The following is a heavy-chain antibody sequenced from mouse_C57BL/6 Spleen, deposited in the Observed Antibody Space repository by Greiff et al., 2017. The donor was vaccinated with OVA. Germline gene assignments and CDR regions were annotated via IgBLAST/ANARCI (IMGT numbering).Heavy chain of an antibody. J-gene: IGHJ3*01. CDR1: GYTFTSYW. Sequence: VQLQQPGAELVRPGSSVKLSCKASGYTFTSYWMDWVKQRPGQGLEWIGNIYPSDSETHYNQKFKDKATLTVDKSSSTAYMQLSSLTSEDAAVYYCARWGLTGLAWFAYWGQGTLVTVSA. V-gene: IGHV1-61*01. D-gene: IGHD4-1*01. CDR2: IYPSDSET. CDR3: ARWGLTGLAWFAY.